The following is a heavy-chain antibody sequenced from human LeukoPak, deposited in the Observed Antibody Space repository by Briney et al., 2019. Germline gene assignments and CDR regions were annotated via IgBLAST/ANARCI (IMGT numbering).Heavy chain of an antibody. D-gene: IGHD4-23*01. CDR1: GFTSTSYS. CDR2: INPRGGDT. V-gene: IGHV3-23*01. J-gene: IGHJ2*01. CDR3: ARLRWEITHYWYFDL. Sequence: GGSLRLSCAAAGFTSTSYSMSWVRQAPGKWLEWVSAINPRGGDTYFPDSVRGRFTISRDNSKNKVYLQMESLRVEDPAVYYCARLRWEITHYWYFDLWGRGALVTVSS.